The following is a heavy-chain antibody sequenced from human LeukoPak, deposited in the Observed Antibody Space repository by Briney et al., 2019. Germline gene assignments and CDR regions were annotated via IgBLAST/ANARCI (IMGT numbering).Heavy chain of an antibody. V-gene: IGHV3-74*01. CDR2: INSDGSTT. Sequence: GGSLRLSCAASGFTFSSSWMHWVRQAPGKGLVWVSRINSDGSTTNYADSVKGRFIISRDNAKNTLYLQMNSLRAEDTAVYYCTRPESSSSLACDHWGQGTLVTVSS. D-gene: IGHD2-2*01. J-gene: IGHJ4*02. CDR3: TRPESSSSLACDH. CDR1: GFTFSSSW.